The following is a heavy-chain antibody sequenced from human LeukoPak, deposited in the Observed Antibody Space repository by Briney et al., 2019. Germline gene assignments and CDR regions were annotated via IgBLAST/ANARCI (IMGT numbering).Heavy chain of an antibody. V-gene: IGHV3-23*01. Sequence: GGSLRLSCAASGFTFSSYAMSWVRQAPGKGLELVSAISGSGGSTYYADSVKGRFTISRDNSKNTLYLQMNSLRAEDTAVYYCATSNIVVVPAAIEDYWGQGTLVTVSS. CDR3: ATSNIVVVPAAIEDY. D-gene: IGHD2-2*01. CDR1: GFTFSSYA. CDR2: ISGSGGST. J-gene: IGHJ4*02.